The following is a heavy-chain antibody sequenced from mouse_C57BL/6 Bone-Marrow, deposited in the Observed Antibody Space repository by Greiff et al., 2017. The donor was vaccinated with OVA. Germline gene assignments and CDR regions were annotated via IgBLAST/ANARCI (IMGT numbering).Heavy chain of an antibody. CDR1: GYTFTDYY. Sequence: QVQLQQSGAELVRPGASVKLSCKASGYTFTDYYINWVKQRPGQGLEWIARIYPGSGNTYYNEKFKGKATLTAEKSSSTAYMQLSSLTSEDSAVYVCARAPRLLLHVDYWGQGTTLTVSS. CDR3: ARAPRLLLHVDY. J-gene: IGHJ2*01. CDR2: IYPGSGNT. D-gene: IGHD1-1*01. V-gene: IGHV1-76*01.